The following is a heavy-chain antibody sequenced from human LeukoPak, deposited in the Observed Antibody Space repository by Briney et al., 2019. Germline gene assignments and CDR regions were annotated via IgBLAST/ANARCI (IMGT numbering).Heavy chain of an antibody. D-gene: IGHD1-20*01. V-gene: IGHV3-21*01. CDR2: ISSSSSYI. Sequence: PGGSLRLSCAASGFTFSSYSMNWVRQAPGKGLEWVSSISSSSSYIYYADSVKGRFTISRDNAKNSLYLQMNSLRAEDTAVYYCARDRIYVTGDAFDIWGQGTMVTVSS. CDR1: GFTFSSYS. J-gene: IGHJ3*02. CDR3: ARDRIYVTGDAFDI.